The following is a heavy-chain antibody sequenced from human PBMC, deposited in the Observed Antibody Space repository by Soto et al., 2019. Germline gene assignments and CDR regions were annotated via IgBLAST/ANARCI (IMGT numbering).Heavy chain of an antibody. CDR1: GYSFTGYY. J-gene: IGHJ6*02. V-gene: IGHV1-2*02. CDR2: INPNSGGT. D-gene: IGHD3-3*01. Sequence: ASVKVSCKASGYSFTGYYMNWVRQAPGQGREWMGWINPNSGGTNYAQKFQGRVTMTRDTSISTAYMELSRLRSDDAAVYYCARVRPVYYDFWSGYYYYYGMDVWGQGTTVTVSS. CDR3: ARVRPVYYDFWSGYYYYYGMDV.